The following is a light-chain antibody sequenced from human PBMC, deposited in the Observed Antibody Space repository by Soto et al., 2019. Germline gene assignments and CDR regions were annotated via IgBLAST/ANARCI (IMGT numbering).Light chain of an antibody. Sequence: EIVLTQSPGTRSLSPGERATLSCRASHAVTNNFLAWYQQKPGQAPRLVIYGASSRPAGIPDRFSGSGAGTDFTLSISRLEPADFAVYFCQQYGTSPGTFGQGTKLEIK. CDR2: GAS. CDR1: HAVTNNF. V-gene: IGKV3-20*01. CDR3: QQYGTSPGT. J-gene: IGKJ2*01.